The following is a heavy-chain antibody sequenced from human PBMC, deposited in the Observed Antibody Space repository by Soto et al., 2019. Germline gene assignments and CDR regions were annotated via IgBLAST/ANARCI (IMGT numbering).Heavy chain of an antibody. CDR1: GFTFTSSA. J-gene: IGHJ4*02. CDR3: AAAPDRYDSSRSMDY. CDR2: IVVGSGNT. Sequence: ASVKVSCKASGFTFTSSAVQWVRQARGQRLEWIGWIVVGSGNTNYAQKFQERVTITRDMSTSTAYMELSSLRSEDTAVYYCAAAPDRYDSSRSMDYWGQGTLVTFSS. V-gene: IGHV1-58*01. D-gene: IGHD3-22*01.